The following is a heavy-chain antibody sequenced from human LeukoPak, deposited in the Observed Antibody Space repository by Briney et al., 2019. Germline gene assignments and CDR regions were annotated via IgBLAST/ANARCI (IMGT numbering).Heavy chain of an antibody. CDR3: SRGGANDL. D-gene: IGHD4/OR15-4a*01. V-gene: IGHV4-4*07. J-gene: IGHJ5*02. CDR1: GGPITSDY. Sequence: SETLSLTCTVSGGPITSDYWSWIRQPAGKGLEWIGRIFTSGSASYSPSLKSRVTMSLDTSKNQFFLKPSSVTAADTAVYFCSRGGANDLWGQGTLVTVSS. CDR2: IFTSGSA.